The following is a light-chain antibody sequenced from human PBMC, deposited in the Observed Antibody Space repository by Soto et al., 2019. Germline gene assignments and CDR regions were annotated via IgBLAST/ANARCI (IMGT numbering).Light chain of an antibody. CDR3: QQYDSSPLT. CDR2: GAS. Sequence: EIVLTQSPGTLSLSPGETATLSCRASQSVSSSYLAWYQQKPGQAPRLIIYGASSRATGIPDRFSGSGSGTSFTLTISRLAPEDFAVYYYQQYDSSPLTFGGGTKVEIK. CDR1: QSVSSSY. V-gene: IGKV3-20*01. J-gene: IGKJ4*01.